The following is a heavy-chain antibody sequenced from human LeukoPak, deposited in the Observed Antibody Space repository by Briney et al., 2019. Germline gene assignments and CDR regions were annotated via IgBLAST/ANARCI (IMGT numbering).Heavy chain of an antibody. CDR1: GFTFSTYA. CDR3: AKARGGSYYDAFEI. Sequence: GGSLRLSCAASGFTFSTYAMSWVRQAPGKGLEWVSTIGGGGGSTYYADSVKGRFTISRDNSKNTLYLQMNGLRDEDTATYYCAKARGGSYYDAFEIWGQGTMVSVSS. D-gene: IGHD3-22*01. CDR2: IGGGGGST. J-gene: IGHJ3*02. V-gene: IGHV3-23*01.